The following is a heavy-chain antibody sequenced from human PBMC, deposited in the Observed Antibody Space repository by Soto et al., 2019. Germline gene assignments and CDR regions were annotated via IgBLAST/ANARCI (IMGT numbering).Heavy chain of an antibody. D-gene: IGHD2-8*02. CDR2: THYSETA. CDR1: GGSISGDY. Sequence: TSETLSLTCTVSGGSISGDYWSWVRQPPGKGLEWIGFTHYSETAYYNPSLKSRLTLSLDTSKNTFSLMLTSVTAADTAVYYCARDKITGLFGYWGQGTLVTVSS. J-gene: IGHJ4*02. CDR3: ARDKITGLFGY. V-gene: IGHV4-59*12.